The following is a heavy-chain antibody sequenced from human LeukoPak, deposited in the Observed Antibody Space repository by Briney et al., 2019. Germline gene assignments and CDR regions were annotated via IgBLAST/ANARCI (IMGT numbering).Heavy chain of an antibody. Sequence: SSETLSLTCAVYGDSSFSNYYWRWIRQTPGGALEWIGEINHSGYTNYNPSLKSRVTLSIDTSKNQFSLRLNSVTAADTAVYYCSRQVVGNDYWGQGTLVTVSS. V-gene: IGHV4-34*01. CDR2: INHSGYT. D-gene: IGHD3-22*01. J-gene: IGHJ4*02. CDR1: GDSSFSNYY. CDR3: SRQVVGNDY.